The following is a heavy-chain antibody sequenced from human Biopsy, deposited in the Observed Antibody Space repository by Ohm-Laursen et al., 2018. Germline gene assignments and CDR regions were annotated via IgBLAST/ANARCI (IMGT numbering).Heavy chain of an antibody. Sequence: ASVKVSCKASGGTFSSYAISWVRQAPGQGPEWMGGIIPIFETIDYAPKFQDRVTITADESTSTADMELSSLRSDDTAVYYCARSFGVVINFEHNWFDPWGQGTLVTVSS. D-gene: IGHD3-3*01. J-gene: IGHJ5*02. CDR2: IIPIFETI. CDR1: GGTFSSYA. CDR3: ARSFGVVINFEHNWFDP. V-gene: IGHV1-69*13.